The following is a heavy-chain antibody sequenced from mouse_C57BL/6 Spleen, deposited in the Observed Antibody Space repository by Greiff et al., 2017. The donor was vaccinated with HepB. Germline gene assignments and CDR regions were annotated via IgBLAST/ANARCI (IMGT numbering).Heavy chain of an antibody. CDR3: ARSLTTVVARAMDY. D-gene: IGHD1-1*01. V-gene: IGHV1-50*01. CDR1: GYTFTSYW. CDR2: IDPSDSYT. J-gene: IGHJ4*01. Sequence: QLQQPGAELVKPGASVKLSCKASGYTFTSYWMQWVKQRPGQGLEWIGEIDPSDSYTNYNQKFKGKATLTVDTSSSTAYMQLSSLTSEDSAVYYCARSLTTVVARAMDYWGQGTSVTVSS.